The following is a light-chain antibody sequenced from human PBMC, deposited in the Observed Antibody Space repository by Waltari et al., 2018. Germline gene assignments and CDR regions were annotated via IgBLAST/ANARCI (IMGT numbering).Light chain of an antibody. CDR1: SSDVGSYNL. CDR3: CAYEGSDSWV. J-gene: IGLJ3*02. Sequence: QSALTQPASVSGSPGQSITISCTGSSSDVGSYNLVSWYQQHPGKAPKLMICEVTKRPSGVSDRFSGSKSGNTASLTISGLQAEDEADYFCCAYEGSDSWVFGGGTKLTVL. V-gene: IGLV2-23*02. CDR2: EVT.